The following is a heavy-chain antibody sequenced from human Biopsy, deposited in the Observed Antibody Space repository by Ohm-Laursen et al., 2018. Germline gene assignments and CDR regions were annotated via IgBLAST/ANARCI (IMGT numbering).Heavy chain of an antibody. V-gene: IGHV4-59*01. J-gene: IGHJ4*02. CDR3: ARVGAGAPSIDYFDY. D-gene: IGHD1-26*01. CDR2: IYYSGST. Sequence: GTLSLTCTVSGGSICSFFWSWIRQPPGKGLEWIGYIYYSGSTNYNPSLRSRVTISVDRSKNRFSLELSSVTAADTAVYYCARVGAGAPSIDYFDYWAREPWSPSPQ. CDR1: GGSICSFF.